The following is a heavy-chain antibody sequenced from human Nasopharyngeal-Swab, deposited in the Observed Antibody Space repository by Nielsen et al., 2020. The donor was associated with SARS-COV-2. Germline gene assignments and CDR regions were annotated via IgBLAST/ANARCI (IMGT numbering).Heavy chain of an antibody. CDR3: ARDSPRGVISY. J-gene: IGHJ4*02. CDR2: IYYSGST. D-gene: IGHD3-10*01. V-gene: IGHV4-30-4*01. Sequence: WIRQPLGKGLEWIGYIYYSGSTYYNPSLKSRVTISVDTSKNQFSLKLSSVTAADTAVYYCARDSPRGVISYWGQGTLVTVSS.